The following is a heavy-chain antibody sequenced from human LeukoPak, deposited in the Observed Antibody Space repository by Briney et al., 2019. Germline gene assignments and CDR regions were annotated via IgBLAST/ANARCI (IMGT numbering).Heavy chain of an antibody. CDR3: ARASIRYYDSSAYSH. D-gene: IGHD3-22*01. V-gene: IGHV4-59*01. J-gene: IGHJ4*02. CDR2: IYYSGST. CDR1: GGSISSYY. Sequence: PSETLSLTCTVSGGSISSYYWSWIRQPPGKGLEWIGYIYYSGSTNYNPSLKSRVTISVATSKNQFFLKLSSVTAADTAMYYCARASIRYYDSSAYSHWGQGALVTVSS.